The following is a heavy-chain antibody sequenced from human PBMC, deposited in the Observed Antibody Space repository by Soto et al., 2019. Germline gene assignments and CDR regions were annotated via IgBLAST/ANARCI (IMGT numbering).Heavy chain of an antibody. V-gene: IGHV3-9*01. Sequence: EVQLVESGGGLIQPGGSLRLSCAASGFTVSSNYMSWVRQAPGKGLEWVSGISWNSGSIGYADSVKGRFTISRDNAKNSLYLQMNSLRAEDTALYYCAKDIVAGSSSWYIGGWFDPWGQGTLVTVSS. D-gene: IGHD6-13*01. CDR1: GFTVSSNY. J-gene: IGHJ5*02. CDR3: AKDIVAGSSSWYIGGWFDP. CDR2: ISWNSGSI.